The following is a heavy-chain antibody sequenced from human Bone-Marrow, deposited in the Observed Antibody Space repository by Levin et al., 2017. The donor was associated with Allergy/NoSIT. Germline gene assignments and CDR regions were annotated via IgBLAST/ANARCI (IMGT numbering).Heavy chain of an antibody. CDR2: ISSSSSYT. Sequence: GGSLRLSCAASGFTFSDYYMSWIRQAPGKGLEWVSYISSSSSYTNYADSVKGRFTISRDNAKNSLYLQMNSLRAEDTAVYYCARCGVLGYCSGGSCYSEYYYYYDYMDVWGKGTTVTVSS. CDR3: ARCGVLGYCSGGSCYSEYYYYYDYMDV. J-gene: IGHJ6*03. V-gene: IGHV3-11*06. D-gene: IGHD2-15*01. CDR1: GFTFSDYY.